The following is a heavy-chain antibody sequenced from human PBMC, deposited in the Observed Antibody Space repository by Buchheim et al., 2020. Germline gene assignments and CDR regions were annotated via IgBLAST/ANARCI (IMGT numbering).Heavy chain of an antibody. J-gene: IGHJ4*02. CDR2: INHSGST. CDR3: ARFRRGSDYYFDY. V-gene: IGHV4-34*01. CDR1: GGSFSGYN. Sequence: QVQLQQWGAGLLKPSETLSLTCAVYGGSFSGYNWSWMRQHPGEGLEWIGEINHSGSTNYNPSLKSRVTISVDTSKNQFSLKLSSVTAADTAVYYCARFRRGSDYYFDYWGQGTL. D-gene: IGHD1-26*01.